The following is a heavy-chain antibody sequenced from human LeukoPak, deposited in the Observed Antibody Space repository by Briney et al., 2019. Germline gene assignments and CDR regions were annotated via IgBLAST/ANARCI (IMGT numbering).Heavy chain of an antibody. D-gene: IGHD4-23*01. Sequence: ASVKVSCKASGYTFTGYYMHRVRQAPGQGLEWMGWIKPNSGATDYAQKFHGRVTMTRDTSISTAYMELSSLTSDDTAVYYCARVNSSNSLGWFDPWGQGTLVSVSS. CDR2: IKPNSGAT. CDR1: GYTFTGYY. V-gene: IGHV1-2*02. J-gene: IGHJ5*02. CDR3: ARVNSSNSLGWFDP.